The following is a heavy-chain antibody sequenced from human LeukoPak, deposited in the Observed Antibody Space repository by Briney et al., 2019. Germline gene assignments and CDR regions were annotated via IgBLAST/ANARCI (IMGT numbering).Heavy chain of an antibody. Sequence: SVKVSCKASGFTFTSSAVQWVRQARGQRLEWIGWIIVGSGNTNYAQKFQERVTITRDMSTSTVYMELSSLRSEDAAVYYCAAEGRPTVVTFRKGAVDLWGQGTMVTVSS. D-gene: IGHD4-23*01. J-gene: IGHJ3*01. CDR3: AAEGRPTVVTFRKGAVDL. CDR1: GFTFTSSA. CDR2: IIVGSGNT. V-gene: IGHV1-58*01.